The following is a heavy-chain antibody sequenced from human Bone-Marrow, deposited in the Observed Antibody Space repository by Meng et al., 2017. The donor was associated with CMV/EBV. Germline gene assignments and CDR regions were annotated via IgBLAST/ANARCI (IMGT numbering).Heavy chain of an antibody. CDR3: ARDKDYSNPEYFQH. CDR1: GFTFSSYW. CDR2: IKQDGSEK. D-gene: IGHD4-11*01. Sequence: GESLKISCAASGFTFSSYWMSWVRQAPGKGLEWVANIKQDGSEKYYVDSVKGRFTISRDNAKNSLYLQMNSLRAEDTAVYYCARDKDYSNPEYFQHWGQGPLVTVSS. J-gene: IGHJ1*01. V-gene: IGHV3-7*01.